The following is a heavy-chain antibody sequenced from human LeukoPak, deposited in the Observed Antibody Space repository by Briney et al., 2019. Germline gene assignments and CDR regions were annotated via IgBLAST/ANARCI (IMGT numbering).Heavy chain of an antibody. CDR3: ARVPYSSGWYDY. CDR1: GYSISSGYY. CDR2: IYHSGST. V-gene: IGHV4-38-2*02. J-gene: IGHJ4*02. D-gene: IGHD6-19*01. Sequence: TSETLSLTCTVSGYSISSGYYRGWLRQPPGKGQEWIGSIYHSGSTYYNPSLKSRVTISVDTSKNQLYLQLSSVTAADTAVYYCARVPYSSGWYDYWGQGTLVTVSS.